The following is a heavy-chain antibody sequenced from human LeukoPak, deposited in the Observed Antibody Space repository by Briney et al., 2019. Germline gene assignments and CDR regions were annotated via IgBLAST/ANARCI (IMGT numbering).Heavy chain of an antibody. CDR2: ISGDGTAR. J-gene: IGHJ5*02. CDR1: GFTSSSYW. CDR3: VRGRGSYGWFDP. D-gene: IGHD3-10*01. Sequence: GGSLRLSCAASGFTSSSYWMHWVRQVPGKGLVWVSRISGDGTARNYADSVKGRFTISRDDAKNTVDLQMNSLRGEGTAVYYCVRGRGSYGWFDPWGQGTLVTVSS. V-gene: IGHV3-74*01.